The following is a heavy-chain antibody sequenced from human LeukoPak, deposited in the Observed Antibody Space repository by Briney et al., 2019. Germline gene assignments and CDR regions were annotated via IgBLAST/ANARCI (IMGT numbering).Heavy chain of an antibody. Sequence: GGSLRLSCAASGFTFSNYCMHWVRQIPGKGLVWVSRICPDGTVTNYADSVKGQFTISRDNAKNMVFLQMNSLRADDTAVYYCVRDFRSADYWGQGILVTVSS. CDR1: GFTFSNYC. V-gene: IGHV3-74*01. J-gene: IGHJ4*02. CDR2: ICPDGTVT. CDR3: VRDFRSADY.